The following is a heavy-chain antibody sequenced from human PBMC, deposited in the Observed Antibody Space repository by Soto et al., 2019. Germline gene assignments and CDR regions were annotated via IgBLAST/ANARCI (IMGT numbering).Heavy chain of an antibody. J-gene: IGHJ6*02. D-gene: IGHD5-12*01. Sequence: SGTLSLTCTASGGSISSYYWSWIRQPAGKGLEWIGRIYTSGSTNYNPSLKSRVTMSVDTSKNQFSLKLSSVTAADTDVYYCAREPAWGATTYYYYGMDVWGQGTTVTVSS. CDR1: GGSISSYY. CDR3: AREPAWGATTYYYYGMDV. CDR2: IYTSGST. V-gene: IGHV4-4*07.